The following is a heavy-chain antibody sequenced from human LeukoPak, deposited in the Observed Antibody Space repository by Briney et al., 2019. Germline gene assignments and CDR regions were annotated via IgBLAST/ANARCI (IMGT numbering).Heavy chain of an antibody. Sequence: AGGSLRLSCAASGFTFSSYWMSWVRQAPGKGLEWVANIKQDGSEKYYVDSVKGRFTISRDNAKNSLYLQMNSLRAEDTAVYYCAREPGEQQLGYYYYYMDVWGKGTTATVSS. CDR3: AREPGEQQLGYYYYYMDV. V-gene: IGHV3-7*01. CDR2: IKQDGSEK. J-gene: IGHJ6*03. CDR1: GFTFSSYW. D-gene: IGHD6-13*01.